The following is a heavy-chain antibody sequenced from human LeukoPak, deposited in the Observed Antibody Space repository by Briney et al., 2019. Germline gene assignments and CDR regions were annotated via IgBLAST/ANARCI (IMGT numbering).Heavy chain of an antibody. Sequence: SETLSLTCTVYGDSISRNIYYWCWIRQSAGKGLEWIGRLNPSGTTSSNPSLKSRLTMSLDPSENKFSLKLSSVTPADTALYYCARGRPYGDYFDYWGQGSLVTVSS. CDR1: GDSISRNIYY. J-gene: IGHJ4*02. D-gene: IGHD4-17*01. CDR3: ARGRPYGDYFDY. CDR2: LNPSGTT. V-gene: IGHV4-61*02.